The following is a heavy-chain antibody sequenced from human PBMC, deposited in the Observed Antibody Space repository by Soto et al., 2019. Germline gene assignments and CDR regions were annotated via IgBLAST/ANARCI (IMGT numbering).Heavy chain of an antibody. D-gene: IGHD6-13*01. J-gene: IGHJ2*01. CDR2: IYYSGST. CDR1: GGSISSYY. V-gene: IGHV4-59*01. Sequence: SETLSLTCTVSGGSISSYYWSWIRQPPGKGLEWIGYIYYSGSTNYNPSLKSRVTISVDTSKNQFSLKLSSVTAADTAVYYCAREWVEGHSSSWRPDWYFDLWGRGTLVTVSS. CDR3: AREWVEGHSSSWRPDWYFDL.